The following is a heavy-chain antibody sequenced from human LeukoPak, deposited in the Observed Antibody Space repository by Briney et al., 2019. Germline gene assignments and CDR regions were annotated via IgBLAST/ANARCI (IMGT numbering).Heavy chain of an antibody. CDR3: ARDSADYGDYGIFDY. V-gene: IGHV3-48*01. Sequence: PGGSLRLSCAASGFTFSSYSMNWVRQAPGKGREWVPDISSSGSTIYYAESVKGGFTISRDNAKNSLYLQMNSLRAEDTAVYYCARDSADYGDYGIFDYWGQGTLVTVSS. J-gene: IGHJ4*02. CDR1: GFTFSSYS. CDR2: ISSSGSTI. D-gene: IGHD4-17*01.